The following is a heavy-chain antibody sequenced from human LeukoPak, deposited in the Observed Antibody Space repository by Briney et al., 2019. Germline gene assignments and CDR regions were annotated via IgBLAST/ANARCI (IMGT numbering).Heavy chain of an antibody. V-gene: IGHV1-18*04. Sequence: ASVKVSCKASGYIFTGYYLHWVRQAPGQGLEWMGWISAYNGNTNYAQKLQGRVTMTTDTSTSTAYMELRSLRSDDTAVYYCARSRGYYFDYWGQGTLVTVSS. J-gene: IGHJ4*02. CDR1: GYIFTGYY. CDR2: ISAYNGNT. D-gene: IGHD3-10*01. CDR3: ARSRGYYFDY.